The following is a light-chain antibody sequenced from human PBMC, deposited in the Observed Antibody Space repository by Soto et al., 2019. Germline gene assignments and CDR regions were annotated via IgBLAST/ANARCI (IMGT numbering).Light chain of an antibody. CDR2: EVS. CDR1: QSLVGSDRKTD. Sequence: DIVMTQTPPSLSVTPGRPASISCNSSQSLVGSDRKTDLSWYVQKAGQSPQILIYEVSKRFPGVPDRFTGSGSATDFTLTISRLEAEDVGIYYCMQSAARPLTFGHGTKVYI. CDR3: MQSAARPLT. V-gene: IGKV2D-29*02. J-gene: IGKJ3*01.